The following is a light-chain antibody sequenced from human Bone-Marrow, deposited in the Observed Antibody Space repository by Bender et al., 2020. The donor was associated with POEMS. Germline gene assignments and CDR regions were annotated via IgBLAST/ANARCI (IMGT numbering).Light chain of an antibody. CDR2: DTD. Sequence: HTVVTQEPSLTVSPGGTVTLTCAFSTGAVTSTFYPNWFLQKPGQEPKSLIYDTDHKYSWTPARFSASLLGGKAALTVSGVQPEDEAQYYCLLYYGDVWVFGEGTKLTVL. CDR1: TGAVTSTFY. V-gene: IGLV7-43*01. J-gene: IGLJ3*02. CDR3: LLYYGDVWV.